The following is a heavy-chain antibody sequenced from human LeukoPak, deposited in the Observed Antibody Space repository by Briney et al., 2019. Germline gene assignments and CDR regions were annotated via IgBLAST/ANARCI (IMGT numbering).Heavy chain of an antibody. CDR3: ATSITMVRGGPRFDY. D-gene: IGHD3-10*01. J-gene: IGHJ4*02. CDR2: IYYSGST. V-gene: IGHV4-39*07. CDR1: GGSISSSSYY. Sequence: SETLSLTCTVSGGSISSSSYYWGWIRQPPGKGLEWIGSIYYSGSTYYNPSLKSRVTISVDTSKNQFSLKLSSVTAADTAVYYCATSITMVRGGPRFDYWGQGTLVTVSS.